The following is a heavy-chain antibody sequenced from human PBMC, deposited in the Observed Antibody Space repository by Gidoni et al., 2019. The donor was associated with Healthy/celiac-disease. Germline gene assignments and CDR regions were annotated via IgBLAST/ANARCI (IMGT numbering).Heavy chain of an antibody. D-gene: IGHD5-12*01. J-gene: IGHJ5*02. CDR3: ARAAKETRFRDGYNYWFDP. CDR1: GGIFSSYA. V-gene: IGHV1-69*01. CDR2: IIPIFGTA. Sequence: QVQLVQSGAEVKKPGSSVKVSCKASGGIFSSYAISWVRQATGQGLEWMGGIIPIFGTANYAQKFQGRVTITADESTSTAYMELSSLRSEDTAVYYCARAAKETRFRDGYNYWFDPWGQGTLVTVSS.